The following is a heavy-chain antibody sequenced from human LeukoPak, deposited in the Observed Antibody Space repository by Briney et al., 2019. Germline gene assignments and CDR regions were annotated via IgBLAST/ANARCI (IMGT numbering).Heavy chain of an antibody. CDR3: ASYYYDFWSGLEGWFDP. CDR1: GGSISSHY. D-gene: IGHD3-3*01. J-gene: IGHJ5*02. Sequence: SETLSLTCTVSGGSISSHYWSWIRQPPGKGLEWIGYIYYSGSTNYNPSLKSRVTISVDTSKNQFSLKLSSVTAADTAVYYCASYYYDFWSGLEGWFDPWGQGTLVTVSS. V-gene: IGHV4-59*11. CDR2: IYYSGST.